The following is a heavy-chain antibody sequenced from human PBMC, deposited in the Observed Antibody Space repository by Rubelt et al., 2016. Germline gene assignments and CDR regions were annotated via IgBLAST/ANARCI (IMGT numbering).Heavy chain of an antibody. D-gene: IGHD2-2*01. CDR1: GGSISSGGYS. Sequence: QLQLQESGPGLVKPSETLSLTCTVSGGSISSGGYSWSWIRQPPGKGLEWIGYIYHSGSTYYNPSLKSRVTISVDRSKNQFSLKLSSVTAADTAVYYCARGVWRPVQWYPRVGLKGYFQHWGQGTLVTVSS. CDR3: ARGVWRPVQWYPRVGLKGYFQH. V-gene: IGHV4-30-2*01. CDR2: IYHSGST. J-gene: IGHJ1*01.